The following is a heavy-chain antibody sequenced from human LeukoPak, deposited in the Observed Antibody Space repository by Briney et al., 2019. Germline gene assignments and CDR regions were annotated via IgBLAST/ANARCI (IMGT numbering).Heavy chain of an antibody. D-gene: IGHD3-10*01. V-gene: IGHV3-53*01. Sequence: GGSLRLSCAASGFTVSSNYMSWVRQAPGKGLEWVSVIYSGGSTYYADSVKGRFTISRDNSKNTLYLQMNSLRAEDTAVYYCERSRGYGWFDPWGQGTLVTVSS. CDR1: GFTVSSNY. CDR3: ERSRGYGWFDP. J-gene: IGHJ5*02. CDR2: IYSGGST.